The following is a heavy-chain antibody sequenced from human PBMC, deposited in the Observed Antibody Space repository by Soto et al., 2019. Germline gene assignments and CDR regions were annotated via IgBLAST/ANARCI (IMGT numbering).Heavy chain of an antibody. D-gene: IGHD3-10*01. CDR2: FNPILSMS. J-gene: IGHJ4*02. CDR3: ATSFGSGYRAFDY. Sequence: QVQLVQSGAEVKKPGSSVKVSCKASGDTFNFYTINWVRQAPGLGLEWMGRFNPILSMSNSALRFQGIVTLTADKSTSTAYMVLSSLRSDDTAVYYCATSFGSGYRAFDYWGQGVLVTVSS. CDR1: GDTFNFYT. V-gene: IGHV1-69*02.